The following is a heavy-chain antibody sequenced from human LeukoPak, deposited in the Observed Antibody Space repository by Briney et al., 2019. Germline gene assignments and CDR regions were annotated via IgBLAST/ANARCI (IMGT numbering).Heavy chain of an antibody. CDR1: GGSFSGYY. Sequence: PSGTLSLTCAVYGGSFSGYYWSWIRQPPGKGLEWIGEINHSGSTNYNPSLKSRVTISVDTSKNQFSLKLSSVTAADTAVYYCARRRSVITMVRGVPSLYYFDYWGQGTLVTVSS. D-gene: IGHD3-10*01. J-gene: IGHJ4*02. CDR3: ARRRSVITMVRGVPSLYYFDY. V-gene: IGHV4-34*01. CDR2: INHSGST.